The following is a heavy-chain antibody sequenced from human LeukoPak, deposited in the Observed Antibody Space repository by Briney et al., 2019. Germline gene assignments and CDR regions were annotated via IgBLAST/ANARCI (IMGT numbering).Heavy chain of an antibody. Sequence: SETLSLTCAVSGGSISSSNWWSWVRQPPGKGLEWIGEIYHSGSTNYNPSLKSRVTISVDKSKNRFSLKLSSVTAADTAVYYCARGQSSGWLYYFDYWGQGTLVTVSS. CDR1: GGSISSSNW. V-gene: IGHV4-4*02. J-gene: IGHJ4*02. CDR2: IYHSGST. D-gene: IGHD6-19*01. CDR3: ARGQSSGWLYYFDY.